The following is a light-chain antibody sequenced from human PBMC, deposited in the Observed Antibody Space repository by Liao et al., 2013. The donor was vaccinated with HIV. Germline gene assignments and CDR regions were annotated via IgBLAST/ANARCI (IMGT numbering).Light chain of an antibody. CDR1: ELGDKY. CDR2: QHT. J-gene: IGLJ1*01. V-gene: IGLV3-1*01. CDR3: QAWDSSTYV. Sequence: SYELTQPPSVSVSPGQTASITCSGDELGDKYASWYQQKPGQSPVLVIYQHTKRPSGIPERFSGSNSGNTATLTISGTQAMDEADYYCQAWDSSTYVFGTGTKVTVL.